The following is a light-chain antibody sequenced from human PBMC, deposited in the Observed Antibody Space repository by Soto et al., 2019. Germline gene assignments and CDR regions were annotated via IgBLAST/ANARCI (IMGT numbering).Light chain of an antibody. J-gene: IGLJ1*01. V-gene: IGLV2-23*01. CDR1: SSDVGSYNR. CDR2: EGT. Sequence: QSALTQPASVSGSPGQAITISCTGTSSDVGSYNRVSWYQQHPGKAPKLMIYEGTKRPSGVSTRFSGSKSGNTASLTISGLLAEDGGDYYCCSYTTTYTYVFGTGTKLTVL. CDR3: CSYTTTYTYV.